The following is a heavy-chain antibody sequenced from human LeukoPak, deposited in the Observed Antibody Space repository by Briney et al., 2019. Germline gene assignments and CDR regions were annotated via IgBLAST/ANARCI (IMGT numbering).Heavy chain of an antibody. CDR1: GYTFTGYY. CDR2: INPSGGST. J-gene: IGHJ3*02. V-gene: IGHV1-46*01. CDR3: AILRAFDI. Sequence: ASVKVSCKTSGYTFTGYYIHWVRQAPGQGLEWMGIINPSGGSTSYAQKFQGRVTMTRDMSTSTVYMELSSLRSEDTAVYYCAILRAFDIWGQGTMVTVSS.